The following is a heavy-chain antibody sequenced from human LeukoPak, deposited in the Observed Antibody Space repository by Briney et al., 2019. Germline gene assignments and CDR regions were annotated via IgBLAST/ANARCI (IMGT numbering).Heavy chain of an antibody. CDR1: GGAFNSYT. CDR2: IIPIFGTA. CDR3: ARGSGSYFY. V-gene: IGHV1-69*05. J-gene: IGHJ4*02. Sequence: SVKVSCKASGGAFNSYTITWVRQAPGQGLELMGRIIPIFGTANYAQKFQGRVTITTDESTSTAYMELSSLRSEDTAVYYCARGSGSYFYWGQGTLVTVSS. D-gene: IGHD1-26*01.